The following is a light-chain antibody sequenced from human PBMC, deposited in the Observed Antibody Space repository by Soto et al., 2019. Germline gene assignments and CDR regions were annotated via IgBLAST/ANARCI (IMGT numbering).Light chain of an antibody. V-gene: IGKV3-15*01. CDR1: RSVSSGY. Sequence: EIVLAQSPGTLSLSPGEIAALSCRASRSVSSGYLAWYQQKAGQAPRLLIYRASTRATGIPARFSGSGSGTEFTLTISSLQSEDFAVYYCQQYNNWPRTFGQGTKVDIK. J-gene: IGKJ1*01. CDR3: QQYNNWPRT. CDR2: RAS.